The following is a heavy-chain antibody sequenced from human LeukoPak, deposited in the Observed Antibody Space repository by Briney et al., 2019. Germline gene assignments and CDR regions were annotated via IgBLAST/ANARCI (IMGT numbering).Heavy chain of an antibody. CDR2: IYYSGST. J-gene: IGHJ4*02. CDR1: GGSFSSYY. CDR3: ARGRLARSPYFDY. D-gene: IGHD6-19*01. Sequence: SETLSLTCTVSGGSFSSYYWTWIRQPPGKGLEWIGYIYYSGSTSYNPSLKSRVTISVDTSKNQFSLRLSSVTAAGTAVYYCARGRLARSPYFDYWGQGTLVTVSS. V-gene: IGHV4-59*01.